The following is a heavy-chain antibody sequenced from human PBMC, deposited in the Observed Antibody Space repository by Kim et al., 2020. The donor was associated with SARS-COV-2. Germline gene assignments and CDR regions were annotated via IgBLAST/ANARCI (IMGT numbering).Heavy chain of an antibody. V-gene: IGHV4-39*01. CDR1: GCSISSSSYY. D-gene: IGHD6-13*01. CDR3: ARGAAGNGDY. CDR2: IYYSGST. Sequence: SETLSLTCTVSGCSISSSSYYWGWIRQPPGKGLEWIGSIYYSGSTYYNPSLNSRDTISVDTYKNQFSLKLSSVTAADTAVYYCARGAAGNGDYWGQGTLVTVSS. J-gene: IGHJ4*02.